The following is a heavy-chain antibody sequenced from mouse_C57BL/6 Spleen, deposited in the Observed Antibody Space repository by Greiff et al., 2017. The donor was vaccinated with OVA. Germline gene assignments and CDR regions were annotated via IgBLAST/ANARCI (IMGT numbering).Heavy chain of an antibody. CDR1: GFTFSDYG. CDR2: ISSGSSTI. Sequence: EVKLMESGGGLVKPGGSLKLSCAASGFTFSDYGMHWVRQAPEKGLEWVAYISSGSSTIYYADTVKGRFTISRDNAKNTLFLQMTSLRSEDTAMYYCARAGSSHEFFDYWGQGTTLTVSS. D-gene: IGHD1-1*01. J-gene: IGHJ2*01. V-gene: IGHV5-17*01. CDR3: ARAGSSHEFFDY.